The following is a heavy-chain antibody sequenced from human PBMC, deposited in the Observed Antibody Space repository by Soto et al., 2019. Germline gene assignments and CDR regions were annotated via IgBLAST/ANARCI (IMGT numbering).Heavy chain of an antibody. V-gene: IGHV1-18*01. CDR2: ISSYNAKT. D-gene: IGHD1-26*01. CDR3: ATGGGQRYGEFDF. CDR1: GDTVTGYG. J-gene: IGHJ4*02. Sequence: QVQLVQSGAEVKKPGASVKVSCKASGDTVTGYGVTWVRQAPGQGLEWMGWISSYNAKTRYAQKFQGRVSMTTDTSTNTVNMELRSLPSDDTAVYYCATGGGQRYGEFDFWGQGTLVIVSA.